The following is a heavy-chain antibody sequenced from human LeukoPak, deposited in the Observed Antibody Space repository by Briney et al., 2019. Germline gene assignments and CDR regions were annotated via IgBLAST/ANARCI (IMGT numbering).Heavy chain of an antibody. J-gene: IGHJ4*02. CDR1: GYTFTSYG. Sequence: GASVTVSFKASGYTFTSYGISWVRQAPGQGREWMGWISAYNGNTNYAQKLQGRVTITTDTSTSTAYMELRSLRSDDTAVYYCARGDHYVLVPLFDYWGQGTLVTVSS. CDR3: ARGDHYVLVPLFDY. D-gene: IGHD6-6*01. CDR2: ISAYNGNT. V-gene: IGHV1-18*01.